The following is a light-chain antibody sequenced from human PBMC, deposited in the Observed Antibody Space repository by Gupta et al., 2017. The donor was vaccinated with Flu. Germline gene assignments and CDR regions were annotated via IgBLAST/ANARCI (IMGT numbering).Light chain of an antibody. J-gene: IGKJ1*01. V-gene: IGKV1-5*03. CDR3: QQYNSYSGT. CDR2: NAS. CDR1: QSISRS. Sequence: DIKMTQSPSTLSGSLGDRVTITCRASQSISRSLAWYQQKPGKAPKVLIYNASTLHSGVPSRFSGSGSGTEFTLTISSLQPDDFATYYCQQYNSYSGTFGQGTKVEIK.